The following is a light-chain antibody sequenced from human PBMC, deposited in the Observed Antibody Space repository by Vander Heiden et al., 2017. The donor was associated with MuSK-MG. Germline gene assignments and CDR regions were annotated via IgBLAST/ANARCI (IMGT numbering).Light chain of an antibody. V-gene: IGKV1-9*01. Sequence: DIQLTQSSSFLPASVGDSVTITCRASRSISSFLAWYQQKPGKAPKLLFYAASTLQSGVPSRFSGSGSGTEFTLTISSLQPEDFATYYCQQYSSYPLTFGGGTKVEIK. CDR2: AAS. CDR1: RSISSF. CDR3: QQYSSYPLT. J-gene: IGKJ4*01.